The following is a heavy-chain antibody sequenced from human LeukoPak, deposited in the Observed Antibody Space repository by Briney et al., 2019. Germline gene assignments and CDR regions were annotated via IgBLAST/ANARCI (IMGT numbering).Heavy chain of an antibody. D-gene: IGHD3-9*01. Sequence: GGSLRLSCAAAAFTFSSYGMCCVRQAPGKGREWVSFVLYDVSNKYYADSVKGRLTISRDKSKNTLDMQMKSLKAEDTAVYYCAKDMYDILTGYDIGRDNWFDPWGQGTLVSVSS. CDR1: AFTFSSYG. V-gene: IGHV3-30*02. J-gene: IGHJ5*02. CDR2: VLYDVSNK. CDR3: AKDMYDILTGYDIGRDNWFDP.